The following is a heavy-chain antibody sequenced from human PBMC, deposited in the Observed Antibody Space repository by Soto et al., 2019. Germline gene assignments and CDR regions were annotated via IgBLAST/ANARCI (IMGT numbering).Heavy chain of an antibody. CDR2: LTWNGEVL. CDR3: VKDSESSGYLTHLDY. J-gene: IGHJ4*02. D-gene: IGHD3-22*01. Sequence: GGSLRLSCVASGFTFGDYAIHWARQTPGKGLEWVSGLTWNGEVLGYADSVKGRFTISRDNARNSLYLEMNSLRPEDTALYYCVKDSESSGYLTHLDYWGQGTLVTVSS. V-gene: IGHV3-9*01. CDR1: GFTFGDYA.